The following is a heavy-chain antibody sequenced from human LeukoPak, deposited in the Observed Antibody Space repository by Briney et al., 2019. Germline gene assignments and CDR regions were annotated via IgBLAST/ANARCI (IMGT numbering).Heavy chain of an antibody. CDR2: INTDGRIT. V-gene: IGHV3-64*02. J-gene: IGHJ4*02. D-gene: IGHD1-26*01. CDR1: GFSFRNYA. CDR3: TRDGGSFCDFDY. Sequence: HPGGSLRLPCVASGFSFRNYAIHWVRQAPGKGLEYVSVINTDGRITYYADSVKGRFTISRDNSKNTVYLQMGSLRGEDMAVYYCTRDGGSFCDFDYWGQGALVTVSS.